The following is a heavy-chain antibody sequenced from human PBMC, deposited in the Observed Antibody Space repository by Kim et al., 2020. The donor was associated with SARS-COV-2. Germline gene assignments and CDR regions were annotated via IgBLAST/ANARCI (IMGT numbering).Heavy chain of an antibody. J-gene: IGHJ4*02. CDR3: AKDRGSSGWSGVDY. Sequence: ADLVKGRFTVSRDNAKNSLSLQMNSLRAEDTAFYYCAKDRGSSGWSGVDYWGQGTLVTVSS. D-gene: IGHD6-19*01. V-gene: IGHV3-9*01.